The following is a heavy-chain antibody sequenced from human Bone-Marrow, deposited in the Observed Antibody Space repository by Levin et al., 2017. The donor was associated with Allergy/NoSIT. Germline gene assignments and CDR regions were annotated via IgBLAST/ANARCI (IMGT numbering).Heavy chain of an antibody. CDR3: ARAVTLWSGSHYYYYWDV. CDR1: GFTFDNYE. D-gene: IGHD3-3*01. V-gene: IGHV3-48*03. CDR2: ISSDAGVI. Sequence: PGGSLRLSCAASGFTFDNYEMSWVRQAPGKGLEWVSYISSDAGVIYHADSVKDRFSISRDNAKNSLYLQINSLRAEDTAVYYCARAVTLWSGSHYYYYWDVWGRGTTVTVSS. J-gene: IGHJ6*03.